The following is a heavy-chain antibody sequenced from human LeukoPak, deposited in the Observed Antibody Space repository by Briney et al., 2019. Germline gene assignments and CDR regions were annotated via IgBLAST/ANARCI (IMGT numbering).Heavy chain of an antibody. CDR1: GFTFSSDS. CDR2: IGSSSSTI. D-gene: IGHD1-26*01. Sequence: GGSLRLSCAASGFTFSSDSMNWVRQAPGKGLEWVSYIGSSSSTIYYADSVKGRFTISRDNAKNSLYLQMNSLRAEDTAVYYCARAVELPSYYFDYWGQGTLVTVSS. V-gene: IGHV3-48*04. J-gene: IGHJ4*02. CDR3: ARAVELPSYYFDY.